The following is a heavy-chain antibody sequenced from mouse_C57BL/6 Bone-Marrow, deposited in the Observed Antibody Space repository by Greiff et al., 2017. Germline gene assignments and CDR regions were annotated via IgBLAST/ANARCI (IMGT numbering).Heavy chain of an antibody. Sequence: EVQLQQSGGGLVKPGGSLKLSCAASGFTFSDYGMHWVRQAPEKGLEWVAYISSGSSTIYYADTVKGRFTISRDNAKNTLFLQMTSLRSEDTAMYYCARHYSNLDYWGQGTTLTVSS. CDR1: GFTFSDYG. CDR2: ISSGSSTI. D-gene: IGHD2-5*01. J-gene: IGHJ2*01. CDR3: ARHYSNLDY. V-gene: IGHV5-17*01.